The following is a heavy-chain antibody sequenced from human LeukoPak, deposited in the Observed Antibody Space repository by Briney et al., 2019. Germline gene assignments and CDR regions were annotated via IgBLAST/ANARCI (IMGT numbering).Heavy chain of an antibody. J-gene: IGHJ4*02. V-gene: IGHV3-21*01. CDR2: ITSSSSYI. D-gene: IGHD6-19*01. CDR1: GFTFSTYT. Sequence: PGESLRLSCAASGFTFSTYTMNWVRQAPGKGLEWVSSITSSSSYIAYSDSVKGRFTISRDNAKNSLYLQMNSLRAEDTAVFYCARGQWPDYWGQGTLLIVSS. CDR3: ARGQWPDY.